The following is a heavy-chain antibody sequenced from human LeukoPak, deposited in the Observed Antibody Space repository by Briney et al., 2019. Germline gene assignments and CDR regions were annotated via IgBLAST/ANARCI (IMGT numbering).Heavy chain of an antibody. V-gene: IGHV3-15*01. CDR1: GFTFSNAW. Sequence: GGSLRLSCAASGFTFSNAWMSWVRQAPGKGLEWVGRIKRKTDGGTPDYAAPVKGTFTISRDESKNTLYLQMNSLKTEDTAVYYCTGVSRSSWYDYWGQGTLVTVSS. CDR3: TGVSRSSWYDY. D-gene: IGHD6-13*01. J-gene: IGHJ4*02. CDR2: IKRKTDGGTP.